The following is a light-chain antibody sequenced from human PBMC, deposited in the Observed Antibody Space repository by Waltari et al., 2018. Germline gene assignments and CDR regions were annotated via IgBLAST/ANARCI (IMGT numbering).Light chain of an antibody. CDR1: QSVRGT. V-gene: IGKV3-20*01. J-gene: IGKJ1*01. Sequence: EIVLTQSPGPLSLSPGETATLSCRASQSVRGTLAWYQQKPGQAPRLLIYGASSRATGIPDRFSGSGSGTDFSLTISRLEPEDFAVYYCQRYVRLPVTFGQGTRVEIK. CDR3: QRYVRLPVT. CDR2: GAS.